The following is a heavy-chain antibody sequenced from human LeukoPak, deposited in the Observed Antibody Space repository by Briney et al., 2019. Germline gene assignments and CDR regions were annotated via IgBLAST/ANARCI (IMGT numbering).Heavy chain of an antibody. J-gene: IGHJ3*02. CDR1: GFTFSSYG. D-gene: IGHD3-10*01. V-gene: IGHV3-30*03. CDR3: ARVRLQPRALLDDAFDI. Sequence: PGRSLRLSCAASGFTFSSYGMHWVRQAPGKGLEWVAVISYDGSKKYYADSVKGRFTISRDNSKKTLYLQMNSLRADDTAGYYCARVRLQPRALLDDAFDIWGQGTMVTVSS. CDR2: ISYDGSKK.